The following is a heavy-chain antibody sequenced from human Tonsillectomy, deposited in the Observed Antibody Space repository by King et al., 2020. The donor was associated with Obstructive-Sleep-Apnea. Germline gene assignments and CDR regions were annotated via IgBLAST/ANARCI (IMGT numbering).Heavy chain of an antibody. Sequence: VQLVESGGGLVQPGGSLKLSCAASGFTFSGSAMHWVRQASGKGLEWVGRIRSKANSYATAYAASVKGRFTISRDDSNNTAYLQMNSLKTEDTAVYDCARPATAADGTGEFDYWGQGTLVTVSS. CDR2: IRSKANSYAT. V-gene: IGHV3-73*01. D-gene: IGHD6-13*01. CDR3: ARPATAADGTGEFDY. J-gene: IGHJ4*02. CDR1: GFTFSGSA.